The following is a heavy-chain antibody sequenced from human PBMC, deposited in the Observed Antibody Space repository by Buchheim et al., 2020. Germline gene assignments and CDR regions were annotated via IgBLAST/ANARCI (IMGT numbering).Heavy chain of an antibody. V-gene: IGHV3-48*02. CDR3: ARDLEETRDSGSVDY. Sequence: EVQLVESGGGLVQPGGSLRLSCAASGFTFSSYSMNWVRQAPGKGLEWVSYISISSSTIYYAASVKGRFTIYRDNAKNSLYLQMTSLRDEDTAVYYCARDLEETRDSGSVDYWGQGTL. J-gene: IGHJ4*02. CDR2: ISISSSTI. D-gene: IGHD3-10*01. CDR1: GFTFSSYS.